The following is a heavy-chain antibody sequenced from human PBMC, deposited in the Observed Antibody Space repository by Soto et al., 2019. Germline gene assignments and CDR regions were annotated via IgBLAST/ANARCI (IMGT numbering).Heavy chain of an antibody. CDR1: GGSFSGYY. V-gene: IGHV4-34*01. CDR3: ARGGVHCSGGSCYSHGMDV. J-gene: IGHJ6*02. D-gene: IGHD2-15*01. CDR2: INHSGST. Sequence: QVQLQQWGAGLLKPSETLSLTCAVYGGSFSGYYWSWIRQPPGKGLEWIGEINHSGSTNYNPSLKSRVTISVDTSKNQFSLKLSSVTAADTAVYYCARGGVHCSGGSCYSHGMDVWGQGTTVTVSS.